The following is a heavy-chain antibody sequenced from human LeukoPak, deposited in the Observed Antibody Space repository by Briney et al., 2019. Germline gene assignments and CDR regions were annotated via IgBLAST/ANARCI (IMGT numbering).Heavy chain of an antibody. CDR3: ARVNAFDI. V-gene: IGHV3-30*03. Sequence: GGSLRLSCAASGFTFSSYGMHWVRQAPGRGLEWVAVISYDGSNKYYTDSVKGRFTISRDNSKNTLYLQMNSLRAEDTAVYYCARVNAFDIWGQGTMVTVSS. J-gene: IGHJ3*02. CDR1: GFTFSSYG. CDR2: ISYDGSNK.